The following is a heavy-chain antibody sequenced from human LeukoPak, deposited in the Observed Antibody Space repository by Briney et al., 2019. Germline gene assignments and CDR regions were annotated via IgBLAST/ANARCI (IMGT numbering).Heavy chain of an antibody. D-gene: IGHD5-18*01. CDR1: GFTFSSYA. J-gene: IGHJ6*03. CDR3: ARAVVDTAMVYYYYYMDV. CDR2: ISYDGSNK. V-gene: IGHV3-30*01. Sequence: PGGSLRLSCAASGFTFSSYAMHWVRQAPGKGLEWVAVISYDGSNKYYADPVKGRFTISRDNSKNTLYLQMNSLRAEDTAVYYCARAVVDTAMVYYYYYMDVWGKGTTVTVSS.